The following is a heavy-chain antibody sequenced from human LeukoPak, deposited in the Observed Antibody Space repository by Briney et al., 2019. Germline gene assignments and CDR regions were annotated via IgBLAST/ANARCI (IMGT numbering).Heavy chain of an antibody. CDR1: GFTFSTYW. D-gene: IGHD6-25*01. Sequence: PGGSLRLSCAASGFTFSTYWMHWVRQAPGKGLVWVSRISGDGSDTRYADSVKGRFTISRDNAKNTLYLQLNGLRAEDTAVYFCARAHVAAGLAFDIWGQGTLVTVSS. CDR2: ISGDGSDT. J-gene: IGHJ3*02. V-gene: IGHV3-74*01. CDR3: ARAHVAAGLAFDI.